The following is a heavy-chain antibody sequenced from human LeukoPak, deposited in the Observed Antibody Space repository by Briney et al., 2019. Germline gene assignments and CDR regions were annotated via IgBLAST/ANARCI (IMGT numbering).Heavy chain of an antibody. D-gene: IGHD2-21*02. CDR2: INPNIGDA. CDR1: GYTFTDYF. J-gene: IGHJ5*01. V-gene: IGHV1-2*02. CDR3: ARMALDGGDSIGFDS. Sequence: GASVKVSCKASGYTFTDYFIHWVRQAPGQGLEWMGWINPNIGDASYAQKFQDRVTMTRDRSINTAYMELSRLTSGDTAVYYCARMALDGGDSIGFDSWGQGTLVTVSS.